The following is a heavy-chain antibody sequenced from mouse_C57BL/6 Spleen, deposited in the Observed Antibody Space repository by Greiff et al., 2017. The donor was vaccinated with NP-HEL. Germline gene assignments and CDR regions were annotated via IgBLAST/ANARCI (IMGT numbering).Heavy chain of an antibody. D-gene: IGHD2-2*01. CDR3: VRQKHYYGYDGSAMDY. CDR1: GFSFNTYA. J-gene: IGHJ4*01. V-gene: IGHV10-1*01. CDR2: IRSKSNNYAT. Sequence: EVQLVESGGGLVQPKGSLKLSCAASGFSFNTYAMNWVRQAPGKGLEWVARIRSKSNNYATYYADSVKDRFTISRDDSESMLYLQMNNLKTEETAMYYWVRQKHYYGYDGSAMDYWGQGTSVTVSS.